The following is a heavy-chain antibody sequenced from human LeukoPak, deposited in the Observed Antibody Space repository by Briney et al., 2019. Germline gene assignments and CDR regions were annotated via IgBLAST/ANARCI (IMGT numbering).Heavy chain of an antibody. CDR3: ARDIPGSSGYFNDAFDM. Sequence: GASVKVSCKASGGTFRSYAINWVRQAPGQGLEWVGRIIPIFHTANYAQKFQGRVTITTEQSTSTAYMELSSLRSEDTAVYYCARDIPGSSGYFNDAFDMWGQGTMVTVSS. V-gene: IGHV1-69*05. J-gene: IGHJ3*02. D-gene: IGHD3-22*01. CDR2: IIPIFHTA. CDR1: GGTFRSYA.